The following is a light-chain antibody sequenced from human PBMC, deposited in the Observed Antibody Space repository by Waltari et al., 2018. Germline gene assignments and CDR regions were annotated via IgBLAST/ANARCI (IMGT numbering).Light chain of an antibody. CDR2: WAS. Sequence: DIVMTQSPDSLAVSLGERATINCKSSQRVLYSSNNKNYLAWYQQKPGQPPKLLIYWASTRESGVPDRFSGSGSGTDFTLTISSLQAEDVAVYYCQQYYSTVPSFGQGTKLEI. V-gene: IGKV4-1*01. CDR3: QQYYSTVPS. J-gene: IGKJ2*01. CDR1: QRVLYSSNNKNY.